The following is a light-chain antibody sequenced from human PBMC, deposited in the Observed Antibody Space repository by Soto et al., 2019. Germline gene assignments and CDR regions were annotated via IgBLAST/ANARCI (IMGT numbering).Light chain of an antibody. CDR2: AAS. CDR3: LQDYNDPYT. Sequence: ATQMTQSPSSLSASVGDRVTITCRASQGIRNDLGWYQHKPGRAPKLLIYAASTLQSGVPSRFSGSGSGTDFTLTISNLQPEDFATYYCLQDYNDPYTFGQGTKLEIK. CDR1: QGIRND. J-gene: IGKJ2*01. V-gene: IGKV1-6*01.